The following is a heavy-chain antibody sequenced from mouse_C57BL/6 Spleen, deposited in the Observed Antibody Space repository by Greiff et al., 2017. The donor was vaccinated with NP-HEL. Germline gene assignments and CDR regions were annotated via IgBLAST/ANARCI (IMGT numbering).Heavy chain of an antibody. Sequence: QVQLQQSGPGLVQPSQSLSITCTVSGFSLTSYGVHWVRQSPGKGLEWLGVIWSGGSTDYNAAFISRLSISKDNSKSQVFFKMNSLQADDTAIYYCARNDGYYAMDYWGQGTSVTVPS. V-gene: IGHV2-2*01. D-gene: IGHD2-3*01. J-gene: IGHJ4*01. CDR2: IWSGGST. CDR1: GFSLTSYG. CDR3: ARNDGYYAMDY.